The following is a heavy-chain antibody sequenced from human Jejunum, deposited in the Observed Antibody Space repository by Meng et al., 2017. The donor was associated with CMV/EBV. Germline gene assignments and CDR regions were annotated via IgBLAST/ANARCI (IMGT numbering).Heavy chain of an antibody. D-gene: IGHD1-14*01. CDR3: AREGTNSYYVDY. J-gene: IGHJ4*02. Sequence: VSGDSLSSGDSYWSWIRQPPGKGLEWIGYIYESGSTSYNPSLESRVTISVDTSKNQFSLKVMSVTAADTAVYYCAREGTNSYYVDYWGQGTLVTVSS. CDR1: GDSLSSGDSY. V-gene: IGHV4-30-4*01. CDR2: IYESGST.